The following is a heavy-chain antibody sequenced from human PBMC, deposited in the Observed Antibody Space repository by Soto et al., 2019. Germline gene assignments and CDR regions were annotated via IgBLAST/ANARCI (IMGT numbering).Heavy chain of an antibody. V-gene: IGHV1-3*01. J-gene: IGHJ4*02. CDR3: ARSLGYSSGWSGY. Sequence: ASVKVSCKASGYTFTSYAMHWVRQAPGQRLEWMGWINAGNGNTKYSRKFQGRVTITRDTSASTAYMELSSLRSEDTAVYYCARSLGYSSGWSGYWGQGTLVTVSS. CDR2: INAGNGNT. CDR1: GYTFTSYA. D-gene: IGHD6-19*01.